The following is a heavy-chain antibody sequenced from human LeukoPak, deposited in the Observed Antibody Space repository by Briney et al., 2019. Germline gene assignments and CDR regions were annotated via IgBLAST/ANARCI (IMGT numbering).Heavy chain of an antibody. V-gene: IGHV1-69*05. J-gene: IGHJ5*02. CDR1: GGTFSSYA. CDR2: IIPIFGTA. CDR3: AREYGYYGSGSQDNWFDP. D-gene: IGHD3-10*01. Sequence: SVKVSCKASGGTFSSYAISWVRQAPGQGLEWMGRIIPIFGTANYAQKFQGRVTITTDESTSTAYMELSSLRSEDTAVYYCAREYGYYGSGSQDNWFDPWGQGTLVTVSS.